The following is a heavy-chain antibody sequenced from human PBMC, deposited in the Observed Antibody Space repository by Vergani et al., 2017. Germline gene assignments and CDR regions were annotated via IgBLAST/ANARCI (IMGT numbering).Heavy chain of an antibody. V-gene: IGHV4-61*02. CDR2: IYTSGST. D-gene: IGHD6-13*01. CDR3: ARGGQQLVVDWFDP. J-gene: IGHJ5*02. Sequence: QVQLQESGPGLVKPSQTLSLTCTVSGGSISSGSYYWSWIRQPAGKGLEWIGRIYTSGSTNYNPSLKSRVTISVDTSKNQFSLKLSSVTAADTAVYYCARGGQQLVVDWFDPWGQGTLVTVSS. CDR1: GGSISSGSYY.